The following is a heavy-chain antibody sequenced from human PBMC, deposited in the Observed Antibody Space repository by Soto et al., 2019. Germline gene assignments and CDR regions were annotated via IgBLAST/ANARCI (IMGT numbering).Heavy chain of an antibody. CDR3: AIGGNPLDENPYPMGY. V-gene: IGHV3-33*01. Sequence: QVQLVESGGGVVQPGRSMRLSCAASGFTFSSYGMHWVRQAPGKGLACVAVIWYDGSNKYYADSVKGRFTISRDNSKKTLYLQMNSMRAEDTAVYYCAIGGNPLDENPYPMGYWGQGTLVTVSS. CDR2: IWYDGSNK. J-gene: IGHJ4*02. CDR1: GFTFSSYG. D-gene: IGHD3-10*01.